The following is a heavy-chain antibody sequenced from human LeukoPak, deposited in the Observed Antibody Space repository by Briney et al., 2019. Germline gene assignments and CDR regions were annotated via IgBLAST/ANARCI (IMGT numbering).Heavy chain of an antibody. CDR1: GFTFSTYW. D-gene: IGHD6-13*01. CDR3: ARGPSHSSSWYGLDD. V-gene: IGHV3-74*01. J-gene: IGHJ4*02. CDR2: INADGSTT. Sequence: GGSLRLSCAASGFTFSTYWMHWVRQGPGKGLVWVSRINADGSTTTYADSVKGRFTISRDNAKNTLYLQMNSLRAEDTAVYYCARGPSHSSSWYGLDDWGQGALVTVFS.